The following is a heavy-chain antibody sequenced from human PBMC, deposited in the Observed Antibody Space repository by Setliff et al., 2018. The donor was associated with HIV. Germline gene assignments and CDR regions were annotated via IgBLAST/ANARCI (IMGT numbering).Heavy chain of an antibody. V-gene: IGHV4-38-2*02. CDR1: GGSFSGYY. D-gene: IGHD3-22*01. Sequence: SETLSLTCTVYGGSFSGYYWGWIRQPPGKRLEWIATIYHSGSTYYNPSLKSRVTISVDTSKNHFSLKLSSLTAADTALYYCARDGRDGSGYRTFDYWGRGTLVTVSS. CDR3: ARDGRDGSGYRTFDY. J-gene: IGHJ4*02. CDR2: IYHSGST.